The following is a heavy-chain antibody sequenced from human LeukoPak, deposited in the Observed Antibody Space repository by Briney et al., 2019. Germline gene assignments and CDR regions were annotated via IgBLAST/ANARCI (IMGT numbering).Heavy chain of an antibody. CDR1: GFTFSSYE. V-gene: IGHV3-30*02. J-gene: IGHJ1*01. Sequence: GGSLRLSCAASGFTFSSYEMNWVRQAPGKGLEWVAFIRYDGSNKYFADSVKGRFTISRDNSKNTLYLQMNSLRAEDTAVYYCARGGKIALAGTRSPQYFQHWGQGTLVTASS. CDR3: ARGGKIALAGTRSPQYFQH. D-gene: IGHD6-19*01. CDR2: IRYDGSNK.